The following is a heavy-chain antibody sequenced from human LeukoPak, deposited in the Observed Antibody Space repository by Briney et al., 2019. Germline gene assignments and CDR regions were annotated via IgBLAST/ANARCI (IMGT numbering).Heavy chain of an antibody. CDR1: GYTFTGYY. J-gene: IGHJ6*03. D-gene: IGHD4-17*01. V-gene: IGHV1-2*02. CDR3: ARVRGTTVTEAAYYYYYYMDV. CDR2: INPNSGGT. Sequence: GASVKVSCKASGYTFTGYYMHWVRQAPGQGLEWMGWINPNSGGTNYAQKFQGRVTMTRDTSISTAYMELSRLRSDDTAVYYCARVRGTTVTEAAYYYYYYMDVWGKGTTVTISS.